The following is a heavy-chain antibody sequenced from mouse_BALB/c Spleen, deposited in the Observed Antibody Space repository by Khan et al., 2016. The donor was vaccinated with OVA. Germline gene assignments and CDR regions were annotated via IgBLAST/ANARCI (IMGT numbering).Heavy chain of an antibody. Sequence: QVQLQQSGAELVKPGTSVKLSCKASGYTFTSYYMYWVKKRPGQGLEWIGGINPSNGGTIFNEKFKSKATLTVDKSYSTAYMQLSRLTSEDSAVYYCTRSAYGDPFAYWGQGTLVTVSA. J-gene: IGHJ3*01. CDR3: TRSAYGDPFAY. V-gene: IGHV1S81*02. D-gene: IGHD2-13*01. CDR2: INPSNGGT. CDR1: GYTFTSYY.